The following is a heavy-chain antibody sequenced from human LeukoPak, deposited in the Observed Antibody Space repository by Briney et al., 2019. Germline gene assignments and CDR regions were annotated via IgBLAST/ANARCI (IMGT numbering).Heavy chain of an antibody. D-gene: IGHD1-1*01. V-gene: IGHV1-2*04. CDR2: INPNSGGT. J-gene: IGHJ5*02. CDR3: ARDADHDYQGTNWFDP. Sequence: GASVTVSFTASGYTFTGYYMHWVRQAPGQGLEWMGWINPNSGGTNYAQKFQGWVTMTRDTSISTAYMELSRLRSDDTAVYYCARDADHDYQGTNWFDPWGQGTLVTVSS. CDR1: GYTFTGYY.